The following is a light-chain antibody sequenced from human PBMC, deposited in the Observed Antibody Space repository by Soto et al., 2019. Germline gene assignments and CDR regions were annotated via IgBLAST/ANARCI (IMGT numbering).Light chain of an antibody. CDR2: AAS. V-gene: IGKV1-39*01. Sequence: SPSSLSASGGDRVTITCRASQSISDFLNWYQKTPGKAPKLLIYAASSLQGGVPSRFSGSGSGTDFTLTISSLQPEDFATYYCQQSHSVPYTFGQGTKVDIK. CDR3: QQSHSVPYT. J-gene: IGKJ2*01. CDR1: QSISDF.